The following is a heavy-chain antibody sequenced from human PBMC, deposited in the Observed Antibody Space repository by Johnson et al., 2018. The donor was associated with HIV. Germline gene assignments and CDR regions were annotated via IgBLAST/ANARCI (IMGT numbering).Heavy chain of an antibody. CDR3: APLGDAFDI. J-gene: IGHJ3*02. CDR2: IWSDGTNK. Sequence: VASGYSFRNSAMHWVRQAPGKGLEWVATIWSDGTNKYYGDSVKGRFTVSRDSSKNTLYLKMNSLRAEDTAVYYCAPLGDAFDIWGQGTMVTVSS. CDR1: GYSFRNSA. V-gene: IGHV3-30*02. D-gene: IGHD7-27*01.